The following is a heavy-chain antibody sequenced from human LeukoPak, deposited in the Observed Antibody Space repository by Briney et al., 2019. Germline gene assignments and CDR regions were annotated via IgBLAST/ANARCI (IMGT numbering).Heavy chain of an antibody. CDR3: ASGSDPRYYYYYMDV. CDR1: GFTFSSYA. V-gene: IGHV3-30*04. J-gene: IGHJ6*03. CDR2: ISYDGSNK. Sequence: GGSLRLSCAASGFTFSSYAMHWVRQAPGKGLEWVAVISYDGSNKYYADSVKGRFTISRDNSKNTLYLQMNSLRAEDTAVYYCASGSDPRYYYYYMDVWGKGTTVTVSS. D-gene: IGHD6-19*01.